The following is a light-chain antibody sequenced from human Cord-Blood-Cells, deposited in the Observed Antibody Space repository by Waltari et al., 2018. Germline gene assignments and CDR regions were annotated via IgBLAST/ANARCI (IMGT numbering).Light chain of an antibody. V-gene: IGLV2-14*01. CDR2: EVS. CDR1: SSDVSGYNY. CDR3: SSYTSSSTYV. J-gene: IGLJ1*01. Sequence: QSALTQPVSVSGSPGQSITISCTGTSSDVSGYNYVSWYQQHPGKAPKLMIYEVSNRPSGVSNRFSGSKSGNTASRTISGLQAEDEADYYCSSYTSSSTYVFGTGTKVTVL.